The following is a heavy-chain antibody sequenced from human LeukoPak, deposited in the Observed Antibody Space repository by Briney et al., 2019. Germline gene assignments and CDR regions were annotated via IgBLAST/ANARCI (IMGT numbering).Heavy chain of an antibody. J-gene: IGHJ4*02. Sequence: GGTLTLSCAASGGTFNTYWLSWFRQAPGKGLEWVANVKQDGSEKHYVDSVKGRFTISRNNAKNSLYLQMNSLRVEDTAGYYCARDGEDYFWSGYFPRPYWGQGTLVTVSS. CDR3: ARDGEDYFWSGYFPRPY. V-gene: IGHV3-7*01. CDR1: GGTFNTYW. CDR2: VKQDGSEK. D-gene: IGHD3-3*01.